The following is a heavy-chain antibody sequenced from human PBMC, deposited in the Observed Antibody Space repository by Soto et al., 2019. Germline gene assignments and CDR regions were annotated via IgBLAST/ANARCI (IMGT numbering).Heavy chain of an antibody. Sequence: SLRLSCAASGFTFSNNAMSWVRQAPGKGLEWVSSISGSGGNTYYAESVKGRFTISRDNSKNILYVQIKTLRAEDTAVYYCAKDRGYSYGWAKSDAFDIWGQGTMVTVSS. CDR3: AKDRGYSYGWAKSDAFDI. D-gene: IGHD5-18*01. V-gene: IGHV3-23*01. J-gene: IGHJ3*02. CDR1: GFTFSNNA. CDR2: ISGSGGNT.